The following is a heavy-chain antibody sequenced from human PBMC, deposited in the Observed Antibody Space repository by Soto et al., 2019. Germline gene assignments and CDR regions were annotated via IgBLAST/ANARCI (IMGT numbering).Heavy chain of an antibody. CDR3: ARHSIYYYASGSYRSGYFDGMDV. Sequence: PSESLSLTCTVSGGSISSNTYYWGWIRQPPGKGLEWIGNIYYSGSPYYNPSLKSRVTISIDTSKNQFSLKLSSVTAADTAVYYCARHSIYYYASGSYRSGYFDGMDVWGQGTTVNVSS. J-gene: IGHJ6*02. V-gene: IGHV4-39*01. D-gene: IGHD3-10*01. CDR1: GGSISSNTYY. CDR2: IYYSGSP.